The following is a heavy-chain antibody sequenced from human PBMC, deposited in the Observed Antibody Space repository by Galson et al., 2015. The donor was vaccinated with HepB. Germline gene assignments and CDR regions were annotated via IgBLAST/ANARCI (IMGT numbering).Heavy chain of an antibody. D-gene: IGHD4-23*01. Sequence: SLRLSCAASGFTFSFYWMHWVRQAPRKGLVWVSRINNDGTTTNYADSVKGRFTISRDNAKNTLYLQMNSLRAEDTAVYYCARPYGGNYHLDYWGQGTLVTVSS. CDR1: GFTFSFYW. V-gene: IGHV3-74*01. CDR2: INNDGTTT. J-gene: IGHJ4*02. CDR3: ARPYGGNYHLDY.